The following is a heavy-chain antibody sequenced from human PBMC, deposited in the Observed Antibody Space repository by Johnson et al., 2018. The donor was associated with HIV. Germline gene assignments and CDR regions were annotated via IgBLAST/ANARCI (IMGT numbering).Heavy chain of an antibody. CDR2: IYSGGSI. Sequence: VQLVESGGGLIQPGGSLRLSCAASGFTVSSNYMSWVRQAPGKGLEWVSVIYSGGSIYYADSVKGRFTISRDNAKNSLYLQMNSLRAEDTAVYYCARGGWGDAFDIWGQGTMVTVSS. J-gene: IGHJ3*02. CDR1: GFTVSSNY. D-gene: IGHD3-16*01. CDR3: ARGGWGDAFDI. V-gene: IGHV3-53*01.